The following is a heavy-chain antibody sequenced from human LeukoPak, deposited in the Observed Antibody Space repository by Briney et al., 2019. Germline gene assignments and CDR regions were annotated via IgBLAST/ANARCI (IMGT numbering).Heavy chain of an antibody. V-gene: IGHV3-23*01. CDR2: ISGSGGST. D-gene: IGHD3-10*01. CDR1: GFTFSSYA. J-gene: IGHJ4*02. CDR3: AWTRLLWFGEFFY. Sequence: GGSLRLSCAASGFTFSSYAMSWVRQAPGKGLEWVPAISGSGGSTYYADSVKGRFTISRDNSKNTLYLQMNSLRAEDTAVYYCAWTRLLWFGEFFYWGQGTLVTVSS.